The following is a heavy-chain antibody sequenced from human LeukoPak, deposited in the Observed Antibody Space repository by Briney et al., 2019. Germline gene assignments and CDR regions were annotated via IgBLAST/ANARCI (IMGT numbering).Heavy chain of an antibody. J-gene: IGHJ6*03. CDR1: DDSITMYY. CDR3: ARGRVSSSTWYSTYYYFFYMDF. V-gene: IGHV4-59*01. Sequence: SETLSLTCTVSDDSITMYYWTWIRQPPGKGLEWIGYVDHTGTTNFNPSLNGRVSISRDTSRNFFSLRLRSVTAADTAVYFCARGRVSSSTWYSTYYYFFYMDFWGKGTTVTVSS. CDR2: VDHTGTT. D-gene: IGHD4-11*01.